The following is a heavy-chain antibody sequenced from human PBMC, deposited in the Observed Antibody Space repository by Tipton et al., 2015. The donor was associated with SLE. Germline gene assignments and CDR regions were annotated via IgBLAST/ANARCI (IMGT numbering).Heavy chain of an antibody. CDR3: AGDSSGSYYDRGGYYQLANRHFDL. V-gene: IGHV4-61*01. D-gene: IGHD3-22*01. J-gene: IGHJ4*02. CDR2: IYFSGSA. Sequence: TLSLTCSVSGHSISSGFYWGWIRQSPGKGLEWIGYIYFSGSANYNPSLKSRVTISLDTSKNQFSLKLSSVTAADTAVYYCAGDSSGSYYDRGGYYQLANRHFDLWGRGILVSVSS. CDR1: GHSISSGFY.